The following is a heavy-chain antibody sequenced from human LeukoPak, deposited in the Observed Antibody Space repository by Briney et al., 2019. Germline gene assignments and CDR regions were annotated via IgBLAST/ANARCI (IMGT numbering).Heavy chain of an antibody. CDR2: IYHSGST. D-gene: IGHD6-6*01. J-gene: IGHJ4*02. CDR3: ARDRWGSSY. V-gene: IGHV4-30-2*01. Sequence: SQTLSLTCAVSGGSISSGGYSWSWIRQPPGKGLEWIGYIYHSGSTYYNPSLKSRVTISVDTSKNQFSLKLSSVTAADTAVYYCARDRWGSSYWGQGTLVTVSS. CDR1: GGSISSGGYS.